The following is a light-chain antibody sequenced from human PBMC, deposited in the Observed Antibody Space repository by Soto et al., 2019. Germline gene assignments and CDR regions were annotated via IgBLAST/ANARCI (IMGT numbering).Light chain of an antibody. J-gene: IGKJ1*01. CDR1: QYVGTR. V-gene: IGKV3-11*01. Sequence: EIVLTQSPATLSSSPGETATLSCRASQYVGTRLAWYQHKPGQAPRLLIYYTSNRATGIPARFSGSGSGTDFTLTINSLAPEDFAVYYCQQYVSSPRTFGQGTKVDIK. CDR2: YTS. CDR3: QQYVSSPRT.